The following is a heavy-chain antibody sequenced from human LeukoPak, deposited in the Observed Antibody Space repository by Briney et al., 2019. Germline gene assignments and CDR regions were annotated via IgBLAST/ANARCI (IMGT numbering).Heavy chain of an antibody. CDR2: ILGSGGST. CDR3: AKWGDYDVLTGYYVPDY. V-gene: IGHV3-23*01. CDR1: GFTFSNYA. D-gene: IGHD3-9*01. Sequence: GVSLRLSCAASGFTFSNYAMSWVRQAPGKGLEWVSAILGSGGSTYYADSVKGRFTVSRDNSKSTLYLQMNSLRAEDTALYYCAKWGDYDVLTGYYVPDYWGQGTLVTVSS. J-gene: IGHJ4*02.